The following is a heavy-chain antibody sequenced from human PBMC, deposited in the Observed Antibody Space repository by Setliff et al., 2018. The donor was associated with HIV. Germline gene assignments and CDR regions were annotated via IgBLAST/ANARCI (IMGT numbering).Heavy chain of an antibody. CDR3: ALLEVPFIGAVSPPL. CDR1: NGSFSGYY. CDR2: INHGGTT. J-gene: IGHJ4*02. Sequence: PSETLSLTCAVYNGSFSGYYWTWVRQSPGKGLEWIGEINHGGTTTYNPSLKSRVTISVDTSKNQFSRKLNTVTAADTAVYYCALLEVPFIGAVSPPLWGQGNLVTVSS. V-gene: IGHV4-34*01. D-gene: IGHD5-12*01.